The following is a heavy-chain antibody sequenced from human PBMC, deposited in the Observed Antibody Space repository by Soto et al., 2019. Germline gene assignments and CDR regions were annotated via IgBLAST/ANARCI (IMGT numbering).Heavy chain of an antibody. D-gene: IGHD1-26*01. CDR1: AGAFVNNA. V-gene: IGHV1-69*18. CDR2: IVPMFGTS. CDR3: ARVALTGVCLGGIAS. J-gene: IGHJ4*02. Sequence: QVQLVQSGAEVKKTGSSVRVSCKASAGAFVNNAITWVRQAPGQGLELMGTIVPMFGTSYYAQKFHGRVTFTADESTRTAFMELSGLGFEDTAVYYCARVALTGVCLGGIASWGQGTLISVAS.